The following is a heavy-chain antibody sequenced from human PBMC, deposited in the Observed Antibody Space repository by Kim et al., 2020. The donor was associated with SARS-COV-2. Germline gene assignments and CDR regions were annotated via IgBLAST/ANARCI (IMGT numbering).Heavy chain of an antibody. D-gene: IGHD2-2*03. Sequence: SQTLSLTCAISGDSVSSNSAAWNWIRQSPSRGLEWLGRTYYRSKWYNDYAVSVKSRITINPDTSKNQFSLQLNSVTPEDTAVYYCARFLVGYCSSTSCQNPPNYYYYGMDVWGQGTTVTVSS. CDR1: GDSVSSNSAA. J-gene: IGHJ6*02. CDR2: TYYRSKWYN. V-gene: IGHV6-1*01. CDR3: ARFLVGYCSSTSCQNPPNYYYYGMDV.